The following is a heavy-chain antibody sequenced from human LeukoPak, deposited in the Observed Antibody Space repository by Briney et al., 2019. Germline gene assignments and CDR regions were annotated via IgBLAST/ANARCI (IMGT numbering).Heavy chain of an antibody. CDR3: VRDQGWYYFDY. D-gene: IGHD6-19*01. J-gene: IGHJ4*02. CDR1: GFTFRIYW. Sequence: GGSLRLSCEASGFTFRIYWMHWVRQAPGKGLVWVSRVNSDGASTNYADSEKGRFTISRDNAKNRLYLQMNSLRADDTAVYYCVRDQGWYYFDYWGQGALVTVS. V-gene: IGHV3-74*01. CDR2: VNSDGAST.